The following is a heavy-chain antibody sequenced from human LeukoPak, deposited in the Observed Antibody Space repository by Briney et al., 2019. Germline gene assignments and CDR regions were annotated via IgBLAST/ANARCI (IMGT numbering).Heavy chain of an antibody. J-gene: IGHJ3*02. CDR1: GGSISSGDYY. CDR3: ALFPGEGDPFDI. D-gene: IGHD3-16*01. Sequence: SQTLSLTCTVSGGSISSGDYYWSWVRQPPGKGLEWIGYIYYSGSTSYNPSLKSRLTISVDTSKNQFSLKLSSVTAADTAVYYCALFPGEGDPFDIWGQGTMVTVSS. V-gene: IGHV4-30-4*01. CDR2: IYYSGST.